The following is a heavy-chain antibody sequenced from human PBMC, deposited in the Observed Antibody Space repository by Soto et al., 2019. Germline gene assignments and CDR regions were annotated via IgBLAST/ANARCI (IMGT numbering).Heavy chain of an antibody. V-gene: IGHV3-33*01. J-gene: IGHJ6*02. Sequence: PGGSLRLSCAASGFTFSSYGMHWVRQAPGKGLEWVAVIWYDGSNKYYADSVRGRFTISRDNSKNTLYLQMNSLRAEDTAVYYCARETTIFGVVPKWAGYYYGMDVWGQGTTVTVSS. CDR3: ARETTIFGVVPKWAGYYYGMDV. CDR2: IWYDGSNK. CDR1: GFTFSSYG. D-gene: IGHD3-3*01.